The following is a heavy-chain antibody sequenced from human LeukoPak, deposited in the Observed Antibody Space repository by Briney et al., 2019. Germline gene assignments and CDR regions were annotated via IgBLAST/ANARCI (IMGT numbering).Heavy chain of an antibody. J-gene: IGHJ6*02. CDR1: GGSVSSGSYY. V-gene: IGHV4-61*01. CDR2: IYYSGST. CDR3: AYSSGWNYYYYYGMDV. D-gene: IGHD6-19*01. Sequence: SETLSLTCTVSGGSVSSGSYYWSWIRQPPGKGLEWIGYIYYSGSTNYNPSLKSRVTISVDTSKNQFSLKLSSVTAADTAVYYCAYSSGWNYYYYYGMDVWGQGTTVTVSS.